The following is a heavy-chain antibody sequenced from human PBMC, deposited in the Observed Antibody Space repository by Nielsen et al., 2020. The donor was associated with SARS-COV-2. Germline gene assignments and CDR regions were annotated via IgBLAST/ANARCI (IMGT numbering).Heavy chain of an antibody. J-gene: IGHJ4*02. Sequence: ASVKVSCKVSGYTLSELSIHWVRQAPGKGLEWMGGFDPGDAETVYAQKLQGRITMTEDTSADTAYMDLSSLRTEDTAVYYCATSLVAAIFGVLDYWGPGTLVTVSS. CDR3: ATSLVAAIFGVLDY. CDR2: FDPGDAET. D-gene: IGHD3-3*01. CDR1: GYTLSELS. V-gene: IGHV1-24*01.